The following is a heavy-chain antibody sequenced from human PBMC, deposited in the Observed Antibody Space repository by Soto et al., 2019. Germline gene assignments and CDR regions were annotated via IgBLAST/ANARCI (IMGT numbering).Heavy chain of an antibody. D-gene: IGHD6-19*01. CDR2: ISGSGSST. J-gene: IGHJ4*02. CDR1: GLSFSSSV. Sequence: PGGSLRISCAASGLSFSSSVVSWVRQDPGKGLEWVSTISGSGSSTYYADSVKGRFTISRDNSKNTLYLQMNSLRAEDTAVYYCVKDLCAYSSGSCYFDYWGQGTLVTVSS. V-gene: IGHV3-23*01. CDR3: VKDLCAYSSGSCYFDY.